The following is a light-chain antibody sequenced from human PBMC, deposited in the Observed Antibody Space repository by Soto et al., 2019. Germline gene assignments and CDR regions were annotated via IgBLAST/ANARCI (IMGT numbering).Light chain of an antibody. V-gene: IGKV3-20*01. Sequence: EIVLPQSPGTLSLSQVERATLSFRASQSVSSAYLAWYQQKPGQAPRLLIYDVSSRATGIPDRFSGTGSGTDFTLTVSRLEPEDFAVYYCQQYGSSPETFGQGTKVDIK. CDR1: QSVSSAY. J-gene: IGKJ1*01. CDR3: QQYGSSPET. CDR2: DVS.